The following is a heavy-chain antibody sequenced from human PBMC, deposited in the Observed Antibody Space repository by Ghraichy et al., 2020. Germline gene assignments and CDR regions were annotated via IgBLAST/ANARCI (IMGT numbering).Heavy chain of an antibody. D-gene: IGHD1-7*01. Sequence: ASVKVSCKASGYTFTGYYMHWVRQAPGQGLEWMGRINPNSGGTNYAQKFQGRVTMTRDTSISTAYMELSRLRSDDTAVYYCARGAPLTGTGDYWGQGTLVTVSS. V-gene: IGHV1-2*06. CDR2: INPNSGGT. CDR1: GYTFTGYY. CDR3: ARGAPLTGTGDY. J-gene: IGHJ4*02.